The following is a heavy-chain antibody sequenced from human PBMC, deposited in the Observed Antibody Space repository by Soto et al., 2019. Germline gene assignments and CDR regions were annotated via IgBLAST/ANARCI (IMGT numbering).Heavy chain of an antibody. CDR3: ARARSGWYVGAFDI. D-gene: IGHD6-19*01. CDR1: GFTVSSNY. V-gene: IGHV3-66*01. J-gene: IGHJ3*02. Sequence: GGSLRLSCAASGFTVSSNYMSWVRQAPGKGLEWVSVIYSGGSTYYADSVKGRFTISRDNSKNTLYLQMNSLRAEDTAVYYCARARSGWYVGAFDIWGQGTMVTVSS. CDR2: IYSGGST.